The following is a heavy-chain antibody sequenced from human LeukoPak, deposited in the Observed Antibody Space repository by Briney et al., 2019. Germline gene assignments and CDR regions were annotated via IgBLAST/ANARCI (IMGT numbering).Heavy chain of an antibody. CDR1: GFTVGGAW. D-gene: IGHD1-1*01. Sequence: GGSPRLSCAASGFTVGGAWMSWVRQAPGKGLEWVSVIGGTSGTIYYADSVKGRFTISRDNSRNTLYLQMNSLRAEDTAVYYCAKYIFAGVPGTERRAFDIWGQGTMVTVSS. V-gene: IGHV3-23*01. CDR2: IGGTSGTI. J-gene: IGHJ3*02. CDR3: AKYIFAGVPGTERRAFDI.